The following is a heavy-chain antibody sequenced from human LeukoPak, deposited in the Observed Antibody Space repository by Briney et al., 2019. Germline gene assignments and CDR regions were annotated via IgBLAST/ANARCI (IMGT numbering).Heavy chain of an antibody. V-gene: IGHV3-7*01. CDR3: AIIPRAAAGPSARSPFHY. CDR1: GFTFSSYW. CDR2: IKQDGSDK. Sequence: PGGSLRLSCEVSGFTFSSYWMNWVRQAPGKGLEWVANIKQDGSDKYYVDSVKGRFTISRDNAKNSLYLQMNSLRAEDTAVYYCAIIPRAAAGPSARSPFHYWGQGTLVTASS. J-gene: IGHJ4*02. D-gene: IGHD6-13*01.